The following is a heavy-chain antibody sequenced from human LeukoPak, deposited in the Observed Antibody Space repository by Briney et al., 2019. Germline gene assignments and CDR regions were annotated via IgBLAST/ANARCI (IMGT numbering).Heavy chain of an antibody. J-gene: IGHJ3*02. CDR3: AKALADAFDI. CDR1: GGSVSSGDYY. CDR2: IYHSGST. V-gene: IGHV4-30-4*01. Sequence: SETLSLTCTVSGGSVSSGDYYWSWIRQPPGKGLEWIGYIYHSGSTYYNPSLKSRVTISVDTSKNQFSLKLSSVIAADTAVYYCAKALADAFDIWGQGTMVTVSS.